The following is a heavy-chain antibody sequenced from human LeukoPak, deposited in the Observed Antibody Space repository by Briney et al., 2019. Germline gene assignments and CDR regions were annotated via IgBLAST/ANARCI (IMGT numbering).Heavy chain of an antibody. V-gene: IGHV4-39*07. CDR3: ARAPTTVYTFDI. CDR2: IYYSGST. J-gene: IGHJ3*02. Sequence: SETLSLTCTVSGGSISSSSYYWGWIRQSPGKGLEWIGSIYYSGSTYYNPSLKSRVTISVDTSKNQFSLKLSSVTAADTAVYYCARAPTTVYTFDIWGQGTMVTVSS. D-gene: IGHD4-17*01. CDR1: GGSISSSSYY.